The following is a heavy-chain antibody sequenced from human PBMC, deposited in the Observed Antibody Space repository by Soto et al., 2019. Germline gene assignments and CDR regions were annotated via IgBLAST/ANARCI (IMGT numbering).Heavy chain of an antibody. J-gene: IGHJ6*03. V-gene: IGHV4-59*01. CDR1: GVSISSYY. CDR2: IYYSGST. CDR3: ARGGYIPAAMSYYYYYYMDV. D-gene: IGHD2-2*01. Sequence: PSETLSLTCTVSGVSISSYYWSWIRQPPGKGLEWIGYIYYSGSTNYNPSLKSRVTISVDTSKNQFSLKLSSVTAADTAVYYCARGGYIPAAMSYYYYYYMDVWGKGTTVTVSS.